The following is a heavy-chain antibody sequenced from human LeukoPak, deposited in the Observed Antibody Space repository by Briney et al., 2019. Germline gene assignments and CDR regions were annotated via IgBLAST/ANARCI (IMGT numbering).Heavy chain of an antibody. Sequence: KPSETPSLTCTVSGGSINSYYWSWIRQPPGKGLEWIGYIYYSGTTNYNPSLKSRVTISVDTSKNQFSLKLSSVTAADTAVYYCARRVGNYFDYWGQGTLVTVSS. D-gene: IGHD3-10*01. J-gene: IGHJ4*02. CDR3: ARRVGNYFDY. CDR1: GGSINSYY. V-gene: IGHV4-59*08. CDR2: IYYSGTT.